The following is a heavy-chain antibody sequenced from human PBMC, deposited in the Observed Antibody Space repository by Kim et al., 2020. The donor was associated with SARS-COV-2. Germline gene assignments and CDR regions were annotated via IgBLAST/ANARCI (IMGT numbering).Heavy chain of an antibody. CDR2: ISSSGSDT. CDR1: GFPFSSYT. V-gene: IGHV3-21*01. D-gene: IGHD6-13*01. J-gene: IGHJ4*02. CDR3: ARGWHSCNWYHYFDS. Sequence: GGSLRLSCTASGFPFSSYTMNWVRQTPGKGLEWVSSISSSGSDTYCANSVKGRFTISRDNAKNSLFPQMNSLRAEDTAVYYCARGWHSCNWYHYFDSWGQGTLVTVSS.